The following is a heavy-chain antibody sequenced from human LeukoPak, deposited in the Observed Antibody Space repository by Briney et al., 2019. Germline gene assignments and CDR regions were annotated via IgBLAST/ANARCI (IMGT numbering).Heavy chain of an antibody. J-gene: IGHJ4*02. D-gene: IGHD2-21*02. CDR1: GGTFSSYA. Sequence: GASVKVSCKASGGTFSSYAISWVRQAPGQGLEWMGRIIPILGIANYAQKFQGRVTITADKSTSTAYMELSSLRSEDTAVYYCARAIFSRGGDNNVCFDYWGQGTLVTVSS. V-gene: IGHV1-69*04. CDR3: ARAIFSRGGDNNVCFDY. CDR2: IIPILGIA.